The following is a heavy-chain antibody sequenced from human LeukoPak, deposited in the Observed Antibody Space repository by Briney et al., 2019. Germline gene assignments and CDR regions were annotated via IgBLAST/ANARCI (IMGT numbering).Heavy chain of an antibody. V-gene: IGHV3-23*01. CDR3: AKDRNYYDSSGYYYVMLNAFDI. Sequence: GGSLRLSCAASGFTFSSYAMSWVRQAPGKGLEWVSAISGSGGSTYYADSVKGRFTISRDNSKNTLYLQMNSLRAEDTAVYYCAKDRNYYDSSGYYYVMLNAFDIWGQGTMVTVSS. CDR2: ISGSGGST. CDR1: GFTFSSYA. D-gene: IGHD3-22*01. J-gene: IGHJ3*02.